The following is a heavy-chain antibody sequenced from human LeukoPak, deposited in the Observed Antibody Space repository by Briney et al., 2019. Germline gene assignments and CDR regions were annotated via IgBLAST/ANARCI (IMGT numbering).Heavy chain of an antibody. CDR1: GFTFSSHW. CDR3: ARGGLFKYFFDY. V-gene: IGHV3-74*01. CDR2: INTDESKI. D-gene: IGHD2-15*01. Sequence: GGSLRLSCAASGFTFSSHWMHWVRQTPGKGLVWVTRINTDESKINHADSVKGRFTISRDNAKNMLYLQMNSLRAEDTAVYYCARGGLFKYFFDYWGQGTPVTVSS. J-gene: IGHJ4*02.